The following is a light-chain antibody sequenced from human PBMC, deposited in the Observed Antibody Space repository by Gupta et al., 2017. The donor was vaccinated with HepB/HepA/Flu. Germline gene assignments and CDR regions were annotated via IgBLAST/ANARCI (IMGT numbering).Light chain of an antibody. J-gene: IGLJ3*02. V-gene: IGLV4-69*01. CDR3: QTWGTGRV. CDR1: SGHSSYA. Sequence: QLVLTQSPSASASLGASVNLTCTLSSGHSSYAIAWHQQQPEKGPRYLMKLNSDGSHSKGDGIPDRFSGSSSGAERYLTISSLQSEDEADYYCQTWGTGRVFGGGTKLT. CDR2: LNSDGSH.